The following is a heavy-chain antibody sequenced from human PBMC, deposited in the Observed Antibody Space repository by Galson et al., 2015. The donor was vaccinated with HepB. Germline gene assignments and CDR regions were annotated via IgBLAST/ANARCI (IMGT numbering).Heavy chain of an antibody. CDR1: GGTFSSYA. D-gene: IGHD2-21*02. CDR3: SRAYCGGDCYSPYYFDY. Sequence: SVKVSCKASGGTFSSYAISWVRQAPGQGLEWMGRIIPIIGIANYAQKLQGRVTITADTSTSTAYMELSSLRSEDTAVYYCSRAYCGGDCYSPYYFDYWGQGTLVTVSS. CDR2: IIPIIGIA. J-gene: IGHJ4*02. V-gene: IGHV1-69*04.